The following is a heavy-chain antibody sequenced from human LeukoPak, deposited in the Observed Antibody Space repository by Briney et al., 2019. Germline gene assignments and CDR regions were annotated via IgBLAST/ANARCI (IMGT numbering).Heavy chain of an antibody. CDR1: GFTFSSYS. J-gene: IGHJ6*02. CDR2: ISSSSSYI. V-gene: IGHV3-21*04. CDR3: AKGLTQDSRVGMDV. Sequence: PGGSLRLSCAASGFTFSSYSMNWVRQAPGKGLEWVSSISSSSSYIYYADSVKGRFTISRDNAKNSLYLQMNSLRAEDTAVYYCAKGLTQDSRVGMDVWGQGTTVTVSS.